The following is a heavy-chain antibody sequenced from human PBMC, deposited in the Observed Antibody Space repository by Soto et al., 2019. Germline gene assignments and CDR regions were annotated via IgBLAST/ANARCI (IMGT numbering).Heavy chain of an antibody. V-gene: IGHV4-59*01. CDR3: ARDDTTGLFDF. CDR1: SGSMRTYY. D-gene: IGHD4-17*01. CDR2: ISHTGRT. J-gene: IGHJ4*02. Sequence: AETLSLTCAVSSGSMRTYYWTWVRQSPGKGLEWIGQISHTGRTKYNPSLESRVTISVDTSRKQFSLKLTSVTAADTALYYCARDDTTGLFDFWGQGTLVTVSS.